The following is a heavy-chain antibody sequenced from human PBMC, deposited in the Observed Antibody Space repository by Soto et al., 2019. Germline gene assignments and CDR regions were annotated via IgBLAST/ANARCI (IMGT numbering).Heavy chain of an antibody. CDR2: IKSKFDGETI. CDR3: ATGLLRYYAY. Sequence: GGSLRLSCAASGINFSRAWMSWVRQAPGKGLEWVGRIKSKFDGETIDYAAPVKGRFTTSRDDSKNIVYLQMNSLNTEDTAVYYCATGLLRYYAYWGHGTPVTVSS. CDR1: GINFSRAW. D-gene: IGHD3-9*01. V-gene: IGHV3-15*01. J-gene: IGHJ4*01.